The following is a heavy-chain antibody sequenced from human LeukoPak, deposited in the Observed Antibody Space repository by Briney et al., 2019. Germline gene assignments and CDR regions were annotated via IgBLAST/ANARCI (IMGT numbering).Heavy chain of an antibody. CDR1: GGSISSYY. CDR2: IYYSGST. J-gene: IGHJ3*02. D-gene: IGHD6-6*01. Sequence: PSETLSLTCTVSGGSISSYYWSWIRQPPGKGLEWIGYIYYSGSTYYNPSLKSRVTISVDTSKNQFSLKLSSVTAADTAVYYCARELGGPADAFDIWGQGTMVTVSS. CDR3: ARELGGPADAFDI. V-gene: IGHV4-30-4*01.